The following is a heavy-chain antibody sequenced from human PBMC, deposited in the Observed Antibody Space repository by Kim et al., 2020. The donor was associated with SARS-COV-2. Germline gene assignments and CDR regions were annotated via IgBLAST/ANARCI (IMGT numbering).Heavy chain of an antibody. CDR3: ARDPDP. CDR2: NSGGT. Sequence: NSGGTNYAQKFQGRVTMTRDTSISTAYMELSRLRSDDTAVYYCARDPDPWGQGTLVTVSS. J-gene: IGHJ5*02. V-gene: IGHV1-2*02.